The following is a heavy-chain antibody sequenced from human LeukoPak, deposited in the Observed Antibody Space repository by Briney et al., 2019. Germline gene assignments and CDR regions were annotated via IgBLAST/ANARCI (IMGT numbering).Heavy chain of an antibody. CDR3: ARDYPTYYFDY. CDR1: GFTFSNYW. V-gene: IGHV3-7*01. J-gene: IGHJ4*02. CDR2: INQDGTEK. Sequence: GGSLRLSCAASGFTFSNYWMSWVRQAPGKGLEWVANINQDGTEKNSVDSVKGRFTISRDNAKDSLYLQMNSLRAEDTAVYYCARDYPTYYFDYWGQGTLVTVSS.